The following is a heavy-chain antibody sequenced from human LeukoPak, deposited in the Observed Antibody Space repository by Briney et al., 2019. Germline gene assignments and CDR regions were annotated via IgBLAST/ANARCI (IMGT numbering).Heavy chain of an antibody. CDR2: IYTSEST. D-gene: IGHD3-10*01. CDR1: GGSISSYY. Sequence: KPSETLSLTCTVSGGSISSYYWAWIRQPAGKGLEWIGRIYTSESTNYNPSLKSRVTISADKSKNQFSLKLSSVTAADTAVYYCARAGGGSGSSHLYYYYMDVWGKGTTVTVSS. CDR3: ARAGGGSGSSHLYYYYMDV. V-gene: IGHV4-4*07. J-gene: IGHJ6*03.